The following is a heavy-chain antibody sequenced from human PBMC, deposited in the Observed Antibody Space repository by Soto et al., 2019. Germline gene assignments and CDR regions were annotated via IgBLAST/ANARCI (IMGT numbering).Heavy chain of an antibody. Sequence: QGQLVQSGVEVKKPGASVQVSCSAPGNTFTNFGVTWVRQATGQGLEWMGWISPYTDDPSYAQKFQGRVTMTIDTSTSTAYLDLRSLTSDDTAVYYCARVIPGAEAWFHPWGQGTLVTVSS. CDR1: GNTFTNFG. CDR3: ARVIPGAEAWFHP. D-gene: IGHD2-2*01. V-gene: IGHV1-18*01. CDR2: ISPYTDDP. J-gene: IGHJ5*02.